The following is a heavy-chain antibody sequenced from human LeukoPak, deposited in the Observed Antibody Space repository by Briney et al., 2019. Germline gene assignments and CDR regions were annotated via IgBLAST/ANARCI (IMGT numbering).Heavy chain of an antibody. V-gene: IGHV1-46*01. Sequence: ASVKVSCTASGYTFTSYYMHWVRQPPRQGLEWMGIINPSGGSTSYEQKFQGRVTMTRDMSTSTDYMELSSLRSEDTAVYYCARDNSVEDTAWWFDPWGQGTLVTVSS. D-gene: IGHD4-23*01. CDR1: GYTFTSYY. CDR2: INPSGGST. CDR3: ARDNSVEDTAWWFDP. J-gene: IGHJ5*02.